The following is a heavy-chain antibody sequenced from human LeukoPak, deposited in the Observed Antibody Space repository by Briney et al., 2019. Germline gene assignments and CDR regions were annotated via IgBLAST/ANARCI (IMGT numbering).Heavy chain of an antibody. CDR2: IWYDGSNK. CDR1: GFTSSSYG. CDR3: ARDMADYTFDY. D-gene: IGHD5-12*01. V-gene: IGHV3-33*01. J-gene: IGHJ4*02. Sequence: GGSLRLSCAASGFTSSSYGMHWVRQAPGKGLEWVAVIWYDGSNKYYADSVKGRFTISRDNSKNTLYLQMNSLRAEDTAVYYCARDMADYTFDYWGQGTLVTVSS.